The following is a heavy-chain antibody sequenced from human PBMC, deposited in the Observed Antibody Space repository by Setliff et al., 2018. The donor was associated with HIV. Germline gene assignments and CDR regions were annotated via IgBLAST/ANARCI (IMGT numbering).Heavy chain of an antibody. Sequence: RASVKVSCKASGYPFSTYFMHWVRQAPGQGLEWMGIINPSGGSITYAQRFQGRVTMTRDTSTNTVYMELSSLTSGDTAMYYCVSPMRVSQAFDIWGQGTMVTVSS. CDR2: INPSGGSI. V-gene: IGHV1-46*01. CDR1: GYPFSTYF. CDR3: VSPMRVSQAFDI. J-gene: IGHJ3*02.